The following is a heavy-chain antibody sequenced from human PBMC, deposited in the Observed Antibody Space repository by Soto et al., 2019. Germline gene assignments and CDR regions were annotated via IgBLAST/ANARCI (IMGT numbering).Heavy chain of an antibody. J-gene: IGHJ4*02. CDR3: ARSPGYYFDY. Sequence: SETLSLTCTVSGGSIGSGGYYWSWIRQHPGKGLEWIGYIYYSGITYYNPSLKSRVTISVDTSKNQFSLKLSSVTAADTAVYYCARSPGYYFDYWGQGTPVTVSS. CDR2: IYYSGIT. V-gene: IGHV4-31*03. CDR1: GGSIGSGGYY.